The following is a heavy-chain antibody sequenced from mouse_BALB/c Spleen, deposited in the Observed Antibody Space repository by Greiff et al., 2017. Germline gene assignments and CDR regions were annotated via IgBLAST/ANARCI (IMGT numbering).Heavy chain of an antibody. CDR3: ASPYYGSSAYYAMDY. J-gene: IGHJ4*01. Sequence: QVQLKQPGAELVKPGASVKLSCKASGYTFTSYWMHWVKQRPGQGLEWIGEINPSNGRTNYNEKFKSKATLTVDKSSSTAYMQLSSLTSEDSAVYYCASPYYGSSAYYAMDYWGQGTSVTVSS. CDR1: GYTFTSYW. D-gene: IGHD1-1*01. CDR2: INPSNGRT. V-gene: IGHV1S81*02.